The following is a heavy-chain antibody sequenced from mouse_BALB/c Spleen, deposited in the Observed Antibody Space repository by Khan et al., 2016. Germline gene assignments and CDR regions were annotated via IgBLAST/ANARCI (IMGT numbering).Heavy chain of an antibody. D-gene: IGHD2-4*01. CDR3: ARRGNYDGFYFDY. V-gene: IGHV3-2*02. CDR2: IRYSGGT. CDR1: GYSITSDYT. J-gene: IGHJ2*01. Sequence: EVQLQESGPGLVKPSQSLSLTCAITGYSITSDYTWNWIRQFPGNKLEWMGYIRYSGGTSYNPSLKSRISITRDTSKNQFFLPLNSVTTEDTATYYCARRGNYDGFYFDYWCQGTTLTVSS.